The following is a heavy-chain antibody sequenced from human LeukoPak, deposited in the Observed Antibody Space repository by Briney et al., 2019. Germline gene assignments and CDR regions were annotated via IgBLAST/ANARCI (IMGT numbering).Heavy chain of an antibody. V-gene: IGHV4-28*01. CDR3: ARQPAGDYCSGGSCYSLYFDY. CDR1: GDSISSNHW. D-gene: IGHD2-15*01. CDR2: IYYTGST. J-gene: IGHJ4*02. Sequence: SDTLSLTCAVSGDSISSNHWWGWIRQPPGKALEWIGYIYYTGSTNYNPSLKSRVTISVDTSKNQFSLKLSSVTAADTAVYYCARQPAGDYCSGGSCYSLYFDYWGQGTLVTVSS.